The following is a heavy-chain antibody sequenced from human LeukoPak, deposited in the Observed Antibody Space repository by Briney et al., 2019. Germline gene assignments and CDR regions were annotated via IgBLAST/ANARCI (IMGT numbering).Heavy chain of an antibody. CDR3: ALDSSGWSDDSFDI. V-gene: IGHV4-59*01. CDR2: IYYSGST. CDR1: GASISFYY. J-gene: IGHJ3*02. Sequence: SGTLSLTCTVSGASISFYYWSWIRQPPGKGLEWIGYIYYSGSTNYNPSLKSRVTMSIDTSKNQFSLNLNSVTAADTAVYYCALDSSGWSDDSFDIWGHGTMVTVSS. D-gene: IGHD6-13*01.